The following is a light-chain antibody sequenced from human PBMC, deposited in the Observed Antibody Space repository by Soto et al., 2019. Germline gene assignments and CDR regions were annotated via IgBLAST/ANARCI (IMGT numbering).Light chain of an antibody. CDR3: QQSNNWPGT. Sequence: EIVMTQSPATLSVSPGERATLSCRASQSVSSNLAWYQQKPGQAPRLLIYGASTRATGIPARFSGSGSGTEFTLTISSLLSEDSAVYYCQQSNNWPGTFGQGTMVEIK. CDR1: QSVSSN. V-gene: IGKV3D-15*01. J-gene: IGKJ1*01. CDR2: GAS.